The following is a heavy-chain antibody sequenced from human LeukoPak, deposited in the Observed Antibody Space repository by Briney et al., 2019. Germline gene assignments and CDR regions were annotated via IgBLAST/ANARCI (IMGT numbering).Heavy chain of an antibody. CDR3: ARATEFGYFDY. CDR2: IWYDGSNK. D-gene: IGHD3-10*01. Sequence: PGGSLRLSCAASGFTFSSYGMHWVRQAPGKGLGWVAVIWYDGSNKYYADSVKGRFTLSRDNSKNTLYLQMNSLRAEDTAVYYCARATEFGYFDYWGQGTLVTVSS. CDR1: GFTFSSYG. J-gene: IGHJ4*02. V-gene: IGHV3-33*01.